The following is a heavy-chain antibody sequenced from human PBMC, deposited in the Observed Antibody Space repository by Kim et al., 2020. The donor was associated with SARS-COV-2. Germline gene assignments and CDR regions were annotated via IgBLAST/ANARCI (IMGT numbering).Heavy chain of an antibody. J-gene: IGHJ4*02. CDR3: ARGGDGNQMTGD. CDR2: INAGNGNT. Sequence: ASVKVSCKASGYTFTSYAIHWVRQAPGQRLEWMGWINAGNGNTKYSQKFQGSVTITRDTYARTAYMELSSLKSEDTAVYYCARGGDGNQMTGDWGQGTLVTVSS. D-gene: IGHD3-9*01. CDR1: GYTFTSYA. V-gene: IGHV1-3*01.